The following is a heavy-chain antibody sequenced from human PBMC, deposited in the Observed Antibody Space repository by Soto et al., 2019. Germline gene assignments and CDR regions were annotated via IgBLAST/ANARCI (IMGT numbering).Heavy chain of an antibody. CDR2: IIPIFGTA. CDR3: ARDQATTGPDIYYYYGMDV. Sequence: SVKVSCKASGGTFSSYAISWVRQAPGQGLEWMGGIIPIFGTANYAQKFQGRVTITADESTSTAYMELSSLRSEDTAVYYCARDQATTGPDIYYYYGMDVWGQGTTVTVSS. D-gene: IGHD5-12*01. V-gene: IGHV1-69*13. J-gene: IGHJ6*02. CDR1: GGTFSSYA.